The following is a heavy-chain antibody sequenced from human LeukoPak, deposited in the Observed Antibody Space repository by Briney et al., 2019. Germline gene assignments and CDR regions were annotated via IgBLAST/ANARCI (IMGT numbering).Heavy chain of an antibody. CDR1: GFTFSDYY. V-gene: IGHV3-11*03. J-gene: IGHJ5*02. CDR3: ARNLWFGELSWFDP. CDR2: ISSSSSYT. Sequence: GGSLRLSCAASGFTFSDYYMSWIRQAPGKGLEWVSYISSSSSYTNYADSVKGRFTISRDNAKNSLYLQMNSLRAEDTAVYYCARNLWFGELSWFDPWGQGTLDTVSS. D-gene: IGHD3-10*01.